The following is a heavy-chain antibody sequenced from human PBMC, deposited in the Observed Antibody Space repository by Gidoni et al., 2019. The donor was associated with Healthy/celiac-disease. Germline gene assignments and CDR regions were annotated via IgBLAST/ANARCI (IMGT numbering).Heavy chain of an antibody. D-gene: IGHD5-18*01. V-gene: IGHV4-59*01. CDR3: ARDNSYGKFFDY. J-gene: IGHJ4*02. CDR2: IYYSGST. Sequence: QVQLQESGPGRVKPSETLCLTCTDSGGSISSYYWSWIRQPPGKGLEWIGYIYYSGSTNYTPSLKSRVTISVDPSKNPFSLKLSSVTAAATAVYYCARDNSYGKFFDYWGQGTLVTVSS. CDR1: GGSISSYY.